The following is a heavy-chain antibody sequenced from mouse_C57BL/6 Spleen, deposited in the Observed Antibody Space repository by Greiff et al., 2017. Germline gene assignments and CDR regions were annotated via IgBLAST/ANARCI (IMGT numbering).Heavy chain of an antibody. Sequence: QVQLQQSGPELVKPGASVKISCKASGYAFSSSWMNWVKQRPGKGLEWIGRIYPGDGDTNYNGKFKGKATLTADKSSSTAYMQLSSLTSEDSAVYCCAREEGAYYYGSSWYFDVWGTGTTVTVSS. V-gene: IGHV1-82*01. D-gene: IGHD1-1*01. CDR1: GYAFSSSW. J-gene: IGHJ1*03. CDR3: AREEGAYYYGSSWYFDV. CDR2: IYPGDGDT.